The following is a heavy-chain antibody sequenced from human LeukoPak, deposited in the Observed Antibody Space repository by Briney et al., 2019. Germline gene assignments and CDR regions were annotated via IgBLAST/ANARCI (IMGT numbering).Heavy chain of an antibody. V-gene: IGHV3-30*02. CDR3: AKDYRDDLLDYFDY. Sequence: PGGSLRLSCAASGFTFSSYGMHWVRQAPGKGLEWVAFIRYDGSNKYYADSVKGRFTISRDNSKNTLYLQMNSLRAEDTAVYYCAKDYRDDLLDYFDYWGQGTLVTVSS. CDR1: GFTFSSYG. CDR2: IRYDGSNK. J-gene: IGHJ4*02. D-gene: IGHD5-24*01.